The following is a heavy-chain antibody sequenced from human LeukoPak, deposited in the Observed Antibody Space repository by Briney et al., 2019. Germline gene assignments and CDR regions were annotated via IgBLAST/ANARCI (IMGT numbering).Heavy chain of an antibody. V-gene: IGHV3-33*01. J-gene: IGHJ4*02. CDR2: IWHDGRNK. CDR1: GFNFSSHG. CDR3: ERRSKGANYFDH. D-gene: IGHD3-16*01. Sequence: GGSLRLSCAASGFNFSSHGMHWVRQAPGKGLEWVAVIWHDGRNKYYADSVKGRFTISRDNSRNTLYLQMNSLRAEDTAVYYCERRSKGANYFDHWGQGTLVTVSS.